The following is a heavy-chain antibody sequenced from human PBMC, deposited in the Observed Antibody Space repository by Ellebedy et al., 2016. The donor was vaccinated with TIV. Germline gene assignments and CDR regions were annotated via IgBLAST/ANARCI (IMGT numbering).Heavy chain of an antibody. J-gene: IGHJ3*02. CDR3: ARDEDSMWFGEFDAFDI. Sequence: GESLKISXAASGFVFSSYGMHWVRQAPGKGLEWVAVISYDGSNKYYADSVKGRFTISRDNAKDLLYLHINSLRAEDTAVYYCARDEDSMWFGEFDAFDIWGQGTMVTVSS. CDR1: GFVFSSYG. D-gene: IGHD3-10*01. CDR2: ISYDGSNK. V-gene: IGHV3-30*03.